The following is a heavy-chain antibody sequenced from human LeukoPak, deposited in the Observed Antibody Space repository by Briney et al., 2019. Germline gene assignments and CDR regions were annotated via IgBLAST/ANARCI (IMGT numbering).Heavy chain of an antibody. Sequence: ASAKVSCKASGYTFTGYYMHWVRQAPGQGLEWMGRINPNSGGTNYAQKFQGRVTMTRDTSISTAYMELSRLRSDDTAVYYCARVPEWFGELLEHFDYWGQGTLVTVSS. V-gene: IGHV1-2*06. D-gene: IGHD3-10*01. CDR3: ARVPEWFGELLEHFDY. CDR1: GYTFTGYY. CDR2: INPNSGGT. J-gene: IGHJ4*02.